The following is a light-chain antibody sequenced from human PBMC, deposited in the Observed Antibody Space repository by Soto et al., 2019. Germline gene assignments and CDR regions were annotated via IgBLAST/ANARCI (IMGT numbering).Light chain of an antibody. J-gene: IGLJ1*01. CDR1: SSDVGGYNY. V-gene: IGLV2-14*01. CDR2: EVS. CDR3: SSYASSSTYV. Sequence: QSALTQPASVSGSPGQSITISCTGTSSDVGGYNYVSWYQQHPGKAPKLMIYEVSNRPSGVSNRFSGSKSGNTASPTISGLQAEDEADYYCSSYASSSTYVFGPGTKLTVL.